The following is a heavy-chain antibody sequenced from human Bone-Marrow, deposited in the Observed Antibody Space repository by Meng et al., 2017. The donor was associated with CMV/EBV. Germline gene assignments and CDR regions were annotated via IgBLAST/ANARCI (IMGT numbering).Heavy chain of an antibody. V-gene: IGHV3-48*03. CDR1: GFTFTNFE. CDR3: AREVSSSSFWSPLYGMDV. J-gene: IGHJ6*02. CDR2: ISSSGSTI. Sequence: GESLKISCAASGFTFTNFEMNWVRQAPGKGLEWVSYISSSGSTIYYADSVKGRFTISRDNAKNSLYLQMNSLRAEDTAVYYCAREVSSSSFWSPLYGMDVWGQGTTVTVSS. D-gene: IGHD6-6*01.